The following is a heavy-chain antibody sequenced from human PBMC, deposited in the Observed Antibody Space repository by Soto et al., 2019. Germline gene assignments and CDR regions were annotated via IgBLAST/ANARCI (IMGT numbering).Heavy chain of an antibody. D-gene: IGHD4-17*01. Sequence: SETLSLTCAVSGGSISSGGYSWSWIRQPPGKGLEWIGYIYHSGSTYYNPSLKSRVTISVDRSKNQFSLKLSSVTAADTAVYYCARALATVTTYYYYGMDVWGQGTTVTVSS. CDR2: IYHSGST. CDR1: GGSISSGGYS. CDR3: ARALATVTTYYYYGMDV. J-gene: IGHJ6*02. V-gene: IGHV4-30-2*01.